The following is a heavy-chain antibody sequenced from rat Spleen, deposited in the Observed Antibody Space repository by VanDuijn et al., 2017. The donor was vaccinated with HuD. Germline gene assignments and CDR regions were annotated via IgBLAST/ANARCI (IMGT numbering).Heavy chain of an antibody. D-gene: IGHD2-1*01. CDR1: GFTFSNYD. V-gene: IGHV5-25*01. CDR3: ARDTNYFDY. Sequence: EVPLVESGGGLVQPGRSMKLSCAASGFTFSNYDMAWVRQAPTKGLEWVASIRYDGSSTYYRDSVKGRFTISRGNAENSLYLQMDSLRSEDTATYYCARDTNYFDYWGQGVMVTVSS. J-gene: IGHJ2*01. CDR2: IRYDGSST.